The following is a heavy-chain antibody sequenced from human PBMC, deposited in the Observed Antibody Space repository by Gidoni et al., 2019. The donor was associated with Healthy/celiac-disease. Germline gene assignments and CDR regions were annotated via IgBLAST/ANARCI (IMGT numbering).Heavy chain of an antibody. D-gene: IGHD3-16*02. V-gene: IGHV4-34*01. CDR1: GGSFSGYY. Sequence: QVQLQQWGAGLLKPSETLSLTCAVYGGSFSGYYWSWNRQPPGKGLEWIGEINHSGSTNYNPSLKSRVTISVDTSKNQFSLKLSSVTAADTAVYYCARMRPHYDYVWGSYRLISGVPDYWGQGTLVTVSS. CDR3: ARMRPHYDYVWGSYRLISGVPDY. J-gene: IGHJ4*02. CDR2: INHSGST.